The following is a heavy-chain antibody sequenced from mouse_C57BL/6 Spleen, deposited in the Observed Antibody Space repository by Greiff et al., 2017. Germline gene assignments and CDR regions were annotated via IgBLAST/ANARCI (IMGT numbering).Heavy chain of an antibody. V-gene: IGHV1-64*01. D-gene: IGHD1-1*01. CDR1: GYTFTSYW. CDR3: ARSDYGRDYAMDY. CDR2: IHPNSGST. J-gene: IGHJ4*01. Sequence: QVQLQQPGAELVKPGASVKLSCKASGYTFTSYWMHWVKQRPGQGLEWIGMIHPNSGSTNYNEKFKSKATLTVDKSSSTAYMQLSSLTSEDSAVYYCARSDYGRDYAMDYWGQGTSVTVSS.